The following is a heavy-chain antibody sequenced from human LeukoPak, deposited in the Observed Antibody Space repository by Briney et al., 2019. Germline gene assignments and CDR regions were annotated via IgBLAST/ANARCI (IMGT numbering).Heavy chain of an antibody. CDR3: SREGSSCWVGYFDY. V-gene: IGHV3-30-3*01. CDR1: GFTFSSYA. CDR2: ISCDGSNK. J-gene: IGHJ4*02. Sequence: SGRSLGLFCAASGFTFSSYAMHWVRQAPGKGLEGVAVISCDGSNKYYADSVKGRFTISGGNSKHTLHLQVKTLRAEDTGVYYFSREGSSCWVGYFDYWGQGTLVTVSS. D-gene: IGHD6-13*01.